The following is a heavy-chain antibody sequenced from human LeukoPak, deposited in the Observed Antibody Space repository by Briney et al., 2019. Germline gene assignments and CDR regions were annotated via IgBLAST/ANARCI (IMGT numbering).Heavy chain of an antibody. Sequence: SETLSLTCTVSGGSISSYYWSWIRQPAGKGLEWIGRIYSSGSTNYNPSLKSRVTMSVDTSKNQFSLKLSSVTAADTAVYYCARANYGGNSGAFDYWGQGTLVTVSS. CDR1: GGSISSYY. CDR2: IYSSGST. D-gene: IGHD4-23*01. CDR3: ARANYGGNSGAFDY. J-gene: IGHJ4*02. V-gene: IGHV4-4*07.